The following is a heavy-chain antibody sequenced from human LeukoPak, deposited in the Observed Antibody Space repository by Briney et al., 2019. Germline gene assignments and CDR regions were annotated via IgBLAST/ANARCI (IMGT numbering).Heavy chain of an antibody. D-gene: IGHD2-21*02. J-gene: IGHJ5*02. CDR1: GDSLNTYY. V-gene: IGHV4-59*01. CDR2: VAASGTS. CDR3: ARVVRGVVTSNWFYQ. Sequence: SETLSLTCTVSGDSLNTYYWTWIRQTPGQELEWIGFVAASGTSNYNPSLKSRVSISIDTSKNQFSLALTSVTPADTAVYYCARVVRGVVTSNWFYQWGQGTLVSVSS.